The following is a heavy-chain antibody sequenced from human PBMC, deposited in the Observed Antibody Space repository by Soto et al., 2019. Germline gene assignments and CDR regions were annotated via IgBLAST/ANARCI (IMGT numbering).Heavy chain of an antibody. CDR3: ASPSHDILTGYYYYGMDV. CDR2: IYPGDSDT. V-gene: IGHV5-51*01. Sequence: GESLKISCKGSGYSFTSYWIGWVRQMPGKGLEWMGIIYPGDSDTRYSPSFQGQVTISADKSIITAYLQWSSLKDSDTAMYYCASPSHDILTGYYYYGMDVWGQGTTVTVS. D-gene: IGHD3-9*01. CDR1: GYSFTSYW. J-gene: IGHJ6*02.